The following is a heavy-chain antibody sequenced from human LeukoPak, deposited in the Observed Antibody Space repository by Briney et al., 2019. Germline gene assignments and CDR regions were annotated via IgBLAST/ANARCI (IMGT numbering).Heavy chain of an antibody. V-gene: IGHV4-59*01. D-gene: IGHD1-26*01. Sequence: PTETLSLTCTVSGGSISGYYWSWIRQPPGKGLEWIGYIYYSGSTSYNPSLKSRVTISVDTSKNQFSLKLSSVTAADTAVYYCAREGARWEPSFSAFDIWGQGTMVTVSS. CDR3: AREGARWEPSFSAFDI. CDR1: GGSISGYY. CDR2: IYYSGST. J-gene: IGHJ3*02.